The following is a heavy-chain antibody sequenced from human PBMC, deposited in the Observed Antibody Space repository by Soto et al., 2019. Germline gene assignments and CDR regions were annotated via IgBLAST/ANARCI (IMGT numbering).Heavy chain of an antibody. Sequence: QVQLVQSGAEVKKPGASVKVSCKASGYTFTGYYMHWVRQAPGQGLEWMGWINPNSGGTNYAQKFQGWVTMTRDTSISTAYMELSRLRSDDTAVYYCARAGYSYGYGDWFDPWGQGTLVTISS. CDR2: INPNSGGT. J-gene: IGHJ5*02. D-gene: IGHD5-18*01. V-gene: IGHV1-2*04. CDR1: GYTFTGYY. CDR3: ARAGYSYGYGDWFDP.